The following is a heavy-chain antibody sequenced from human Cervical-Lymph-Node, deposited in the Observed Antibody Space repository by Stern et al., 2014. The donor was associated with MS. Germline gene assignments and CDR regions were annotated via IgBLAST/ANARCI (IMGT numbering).Heavy chain of an antibody. D-gene: IGHD6-13*01. CDR2: NFSNDEK. CDR3: ARIPPGYSVAWDWYFDL. J-gene: IGHJ2*01. CDR1: GFSLSNARMG. V-gene: IGHV2-26*01. Sequence: QVTLKESGPVLVKPTETLTLTCTVSGFSLSNARMGVSWIRQPPGKALEWLGHNFSNDEKSYSTSLKSRLTISKDTSKSQVVLTMTNMDPVDTATYYCARIPPGYSVAWDWYFDLWGRGTLVTVSS.